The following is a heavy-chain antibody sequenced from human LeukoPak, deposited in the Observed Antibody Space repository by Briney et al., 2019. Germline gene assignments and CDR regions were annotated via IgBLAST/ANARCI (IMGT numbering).Heavy chain of an antibody. CDR2: INTDGTST. V-gene: IGHV3-74*01. Sequence: GGSLRLSCAASGFTFSSHWMRWVRQAPGKGLVWVSRINTDGTSTSYADSVKGRFTISRDNAKNTLYLQMNSLRAEDTAVYYCARVLIAATGRDCWGQGTLVTVSS. CDR1: GFTFSSHW. CDR3: ARVLIAATGRDC. J-gene: IGHJ4*02. D-gene: IGHD6-13*01.